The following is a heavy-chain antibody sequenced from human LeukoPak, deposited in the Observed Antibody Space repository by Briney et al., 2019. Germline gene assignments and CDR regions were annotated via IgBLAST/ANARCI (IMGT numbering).Heavy chain of an antibody. CDR1: GGSIGSYY. V-gene: IGHV4-4*07. J-gene: IGHJ4*02. D-gene: IGHD3-10*01. CDR2: IYTSGST. Sequence: SETLSLTCTVSGGSIGSYYWSWIRQPAGRGLEWIGRIYTSGSTNYNPSLKSRVTMSVDTSKNQFSPTLTSVTAADTAVYYCARDRGSTMVSDYWGQGALVTVSS. CDR3: ARDRGSTMVSDY.